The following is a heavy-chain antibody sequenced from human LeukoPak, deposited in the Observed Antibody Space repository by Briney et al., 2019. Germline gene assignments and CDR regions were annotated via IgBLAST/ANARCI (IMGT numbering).Heavy chain of an antibody. CDR3: AREASEKGGIDY. V-gene: IGHV3-23*01. CDR1: GFTFSSYA. CDR2: ISGSGGST. J-gene: IGHJ4*02. Sequence: GGSLRLSCAASGFTFSSYAMSWVRQAPGKGLEWVSAISGSGGSTYYADSVKGRFTISRDNSRKTLYLQMNSLRVEDTAVYYCAREASEKGGIDYWGQGTPVTVSS. D-gene: IGHD2-2*01.